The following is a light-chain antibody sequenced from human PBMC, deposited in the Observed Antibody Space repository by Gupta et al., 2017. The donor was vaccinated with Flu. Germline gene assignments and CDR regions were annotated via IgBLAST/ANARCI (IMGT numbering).Light chain of an antibody. CDR3: QQYGSSPPVT. V-gene: IGKV3-20*01. J-gene: IGKJ5*01. CDR2: GAS. Sequence: GTLSLSPGERATLSCRASQSVRSSYLAWYQQKPGQAPRLLIYGASSRATGIPDRFSGSGSGTDFTLTISRLEPEDFAVYYCQQYGSSPPVTFGQGTRLEIK. CDR1: QSVRSSY.